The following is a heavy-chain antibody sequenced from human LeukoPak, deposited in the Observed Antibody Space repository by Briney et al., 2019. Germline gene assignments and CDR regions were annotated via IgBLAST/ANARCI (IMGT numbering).Heavy chain of an antibody. D-gene: IGHD6-6*01. CDR3: ARASSSTVGLRSLDY. CDR1: GYTFTSFA. Sequence: ASVKVSCKASGYTFTSFAISWVRQAPGQGLEWMGWISAYNGNTNYAHKLQGRVTMTTDTSTTTAHMELRSLTSDDTAVYYCARASSSTVGLRSLDYWGQGTLVTVSS. V-gene: IGHV1-18*01. J-gene: IGHJ4*02. CDR2: ISAYNGNT.